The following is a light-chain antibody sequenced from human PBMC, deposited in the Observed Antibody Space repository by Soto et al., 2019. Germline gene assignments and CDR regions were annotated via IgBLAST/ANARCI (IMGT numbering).Light chain of an antibody. CDR2: DVS. V-gene: IGLV2-14*01. Sequence: QSVLTQPASVSGSPGQSIAISCTGTPSDVGDYNLVSWYQQHPGKAPKLMIYDVSSRPSGISNRFSGSKSGNTASLTISGLQAEDEADYYCSSYTSSSTLYVFGTGTKLTVL. CDR3: SSYTSSSTLYV. CDR1: PSDVGDYNL. J-gene: IGLJ1*01.